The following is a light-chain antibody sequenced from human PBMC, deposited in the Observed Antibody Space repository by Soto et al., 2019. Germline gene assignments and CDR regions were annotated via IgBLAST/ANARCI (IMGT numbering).Light chain of an antibody. CDR2: EAS. J-gene: IGKJ1*01. CDR3: QKYDRTPRT. V-gene: IGKV1-27*01. CDR1: QDISDH. Sequence: DFQMTQSPSSLSASVGDRVTITCRASQDISDHLAWYQHKPGKVPNLLIYEASTLQSGVPSRFSGGGSGTDFTLTISSLQPEDVATYYCQKYDRTPRTFGQGTKVELE.